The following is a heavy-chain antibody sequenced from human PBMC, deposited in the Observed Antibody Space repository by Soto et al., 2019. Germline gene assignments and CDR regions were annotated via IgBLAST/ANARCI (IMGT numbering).Heavy chain of an antibody. Sequence: PGGSLRLSCAASGFTFSSYSMNWVRQAPGKGLEWVSSISSSSSYIYYADSVKGRFTISRDNAKNSLYLQMNSLRAEDTAVYYCARGFLSDTAMEPDYWGQGTLVTVSS. CDR3: ARGFLSDTAMEPDY. CDR2: ISSSSSYI. J-gene: IGHJ4*02. CDR1: GFTFSSYS. D-gene: IGHD5-18*01. V-gene: IGHV3-21*01.